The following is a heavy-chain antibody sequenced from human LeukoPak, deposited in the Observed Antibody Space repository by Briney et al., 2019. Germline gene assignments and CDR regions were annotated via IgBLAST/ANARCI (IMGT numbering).Heavy chain of an antibody. CDR1: GGTFSSYA. J-gene: IGHJ5*02. D-gene: IGHD1-1*01. CDR3: ARDRTGTTSRRWFDP. Sequence: SVKVSRKASGGTFSSYAISWVRQAPGQGLEWMGRIIPIFGTANYAQKFQGRVTITTDESTSTAYMELSSLRSEDTAVYYCARDRTGTTSRRWFDPWGQGTLVTVSS. V-gene: IGHV1-69*05. CDR2: IIPIFGTA.